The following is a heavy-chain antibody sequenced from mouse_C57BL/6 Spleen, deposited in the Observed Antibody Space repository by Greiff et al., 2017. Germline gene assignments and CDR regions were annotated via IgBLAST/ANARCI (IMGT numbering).Heavy chain of an antibody. CDR1: GYAFSSSW. D-gene: IGHD1-1*01. V-gene: IGHV1-82*01. CDR3: AGYYYGSSYGAMDY. J-gene: IGHJ4*01. Sequence: QVQLQQSGPELVKPGASVKISCKASGYAFSSSWMNWVKQRPGKGLEWIGRIYPGDGDTNYNGKFKGKATLTADKSSSTAYMQLSSLTSEDSAVYFCAGYYYGSSYGAMDYWGPRASVTVSS. CDR2: IYPGDGDT.